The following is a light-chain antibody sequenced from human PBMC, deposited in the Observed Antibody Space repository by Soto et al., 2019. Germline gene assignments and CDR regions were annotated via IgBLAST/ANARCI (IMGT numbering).Light chain of an antibody. CDR2: AAS. CDR3: QQYGSSPRT. V-gene: IGKV1-39*01. J-gene: IGKJ1*01. Sequence: DIQMTQSPSSLSASVGDRVTITCRASQSISSYLNWYQHKPGIAPKLLIYAASTLKSGVPSRFSGSGSGTDFTLTISRLEPEDFAVYYCQQYGSSPRTFGQGTKVDIK. CDR1: QSISSY.